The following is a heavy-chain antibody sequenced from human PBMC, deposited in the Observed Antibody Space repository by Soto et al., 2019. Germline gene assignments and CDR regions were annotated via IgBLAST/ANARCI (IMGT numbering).Heavy chain of an antibody. CDR1: GNTFTSLG. Sequence: QVQLVQSGAKVKRPGPPVKVSCKAPGNTFTSLGISWVRQAPEQGLEWMGRTSANNGNTNYAQKLQGRVTMTTDTSTSTDYMELRSLRSDDTAVYYCARDPGYGDYEIDYWGQGTLVTVSS. V-gene: IGHV1-18*01. J-gene: IGHJ4*02. D-gene: IGHD4-17*01. CDR3: ARDPGYGDYEIDY. CDR2: TSANNGNT.